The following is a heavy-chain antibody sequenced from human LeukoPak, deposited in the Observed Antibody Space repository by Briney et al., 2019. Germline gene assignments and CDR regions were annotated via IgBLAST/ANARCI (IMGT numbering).Heavy chain of an antibody. Sequence: PGGSLRLSCAASGFTFSSYSMNWVRQAPGKGLEWVSYISGRTSIIYYADSVKGRFTISRDNAKKSLYLQMNSLRDEDTAVYYCARDRSPYDSSAYYLAYSGQGTLFTVSS. J-gene: IGHJ4*02. D-gene: IGHD3-22*01. CDR3: ARDRSPYDSSAYYLAY. V-gene: IGHV3-48*02. CDR1: GFTFSSYS. CDR2: ISGRTSII.